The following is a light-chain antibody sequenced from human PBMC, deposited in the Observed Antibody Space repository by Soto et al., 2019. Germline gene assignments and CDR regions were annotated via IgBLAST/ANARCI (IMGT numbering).Light chain of an antibody. Sequence: AIQMTQSPSSLSAFVGDSVTITCRASQGISNDLGWYQQKPGKAPRLLIYIASSLHSGVPSRFSGSGSGTDFTLTISSLQPEDSATYYCLQGYDYPRTFGQGTKVEIK. CDR1: QGISND. J-gene: IGKJ1*01. CDR3: LQGYDYPRT. V-gene: IGKV1-6*01. CDR2: IAS.